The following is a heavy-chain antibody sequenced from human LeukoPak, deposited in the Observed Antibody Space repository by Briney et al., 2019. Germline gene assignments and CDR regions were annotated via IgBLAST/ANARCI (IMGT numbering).Heavy chain of an antibody. CDR1: GLTFSSYD. CDR3: ARGAGPRIAAAGIGWFDP. V-gene: IGHV3-13*01. CDR2: IGTAGDT. Sequence: GGSLRLSCAASGLTFSSYDMHWVRQATGKGLEWVSAIGTAGDTYYPGSVKGRFTISRENAKNSLYLQMNSLRAGDTAVYYCARGAGPRIAAAGIGWFDPWGQGTLVTVSS. D-gene: IGHD6-13*01. J-gene: IGHJ5*02.